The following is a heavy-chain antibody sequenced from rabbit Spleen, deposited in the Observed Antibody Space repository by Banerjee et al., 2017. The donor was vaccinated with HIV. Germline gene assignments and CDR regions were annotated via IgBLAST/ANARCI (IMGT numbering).Heavy chain of an antibody. J-gene: IGHJ4*01. Sequence: QSLEESGGDLVKPGASLTLTCTASGVSFSGDSYMCWVRQAPGKGLEWIACIDAGSSGSTYYASWAKGRFTISKTSSTTVTLQMTSLTAADTATYFCARGPGYNNVAWDYYFNLWGPGTLVTVS. D-gene: IGHD7-1*01. CDR2: IDAGSSGST. V-gene: IGHV1S40*01. CDR3: ARGPGYNNVAWDYYFNL. CDR1: GVSFSGDSY.